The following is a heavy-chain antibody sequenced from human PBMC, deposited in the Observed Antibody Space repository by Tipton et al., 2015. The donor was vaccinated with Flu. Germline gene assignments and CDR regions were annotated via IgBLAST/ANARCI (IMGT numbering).Heavy chain of an antibody. CDR1: GGSISSVTYY. Sequence: TLSLTCTVSGGSISSVTYYWGWIRQSPGKGLEWIGNIYYSGNTYYNPSLKSRVTMSVDTSKNQMSLRLNSVTAADTAVYYCARVYIVLVPSGSKENWFDHWGQGILVAVSS. V-gene: IGHV4-39*07. J-gene: IGHJ5*02. CDR2: IYYSGNT. CDR3: ARVYIVLVPSGSKENWFDH. D-gene: IGHD2-8*02.